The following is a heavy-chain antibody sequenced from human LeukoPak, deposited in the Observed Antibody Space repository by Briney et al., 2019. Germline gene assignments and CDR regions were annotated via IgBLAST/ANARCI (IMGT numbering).Heavy chain of an antibody. Sequence: PSETLSLTCAVYGGSFSGYYWSWIRQPPGKGLEWIGEINHSGSTNYNPSLKSRVTISVDTSKNQFSLKLSSVTAADTAVYYCARGRGDIVVVPAAIPTDYYYYMDVWGKGTTVTVSS. V-gene: IGHV4-34*01. CDR3: ARGRGDIVVVPAAIPTDYYYYMDV. CDR1: GGSFSGYY. D-gene: IGHD2-2*01. J-gene: IGHJ6*03. CDR2: INHSGST.